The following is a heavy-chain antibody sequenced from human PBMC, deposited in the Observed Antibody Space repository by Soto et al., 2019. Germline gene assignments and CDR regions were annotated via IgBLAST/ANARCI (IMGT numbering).Heavy chain of an antibody. D-gene: IGHD4-17*01. V-gene: IGHV1-3*01. CDR3: ARDKEDGDPQGYYYYDMEV. CDR1: GYTFTSYA. Sequence: QVQLVQSGAEVKKPGASVKVSCKASGYTFTSYAMHWVRQAPGQRLEWMGWINAGNGNTKYSQKFQGRVTITRDTSASTAYVELSRLRSEDTAVYYCARDKEDGDPQGYYYYDMEVWGKGTTVTVSS. J-gene: IGHJ6*03. CDR2: INAGNGNT.